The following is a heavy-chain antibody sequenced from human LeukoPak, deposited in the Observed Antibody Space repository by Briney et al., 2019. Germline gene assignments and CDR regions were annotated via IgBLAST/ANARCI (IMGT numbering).Heavy chain of an antibody. CDR3: ARHSGSYLDAFDI. V-gene: IGHV1-69*06. CDR2: IIPIFGTA. Sequence: SVKVSCKASGGTFSSYAISWVRQAPGQGLEWMGGIIPIFGTANYAQKFQGRVTITADKSTSTAYMELSSLRSEDTAVYYCARHSGSYLDAFDIWGQGTMVTVSS. CDR1: GGTFSSYA. J-gene: IGHJ3*02. D-gene: IGHD1-26*01.